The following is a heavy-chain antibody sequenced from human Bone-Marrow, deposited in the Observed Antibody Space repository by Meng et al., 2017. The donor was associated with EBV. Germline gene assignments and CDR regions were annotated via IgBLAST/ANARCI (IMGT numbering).Heavy chain of an antibody. Sequence: VQFAQGEAEEKQRGSAVMASCTSSGSSFSNYAISLVRHAPGQGHGWRGVIIPIFGTENYAQKYQGVATITADESTSTAYMELSSLRSEDTAVYCCARELRMMITLGVFDYWGQGTLVTVSS. CDR2: IIPIFGTE. CDR1: GSSFSNYA. J-gene: IGHJ4*02. CDR3: ARELRMMITLGVFDY. V-gene: IGHV1-69*01. D-gene: IGHD3-16*01.